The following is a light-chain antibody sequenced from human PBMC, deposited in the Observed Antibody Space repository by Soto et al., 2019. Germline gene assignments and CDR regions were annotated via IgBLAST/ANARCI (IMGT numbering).Light chain of an antibody. CDR3: HQRQYWPTIT. Sequence: VVITQSPATRSLSPGERATLSCRTSLSVSVYLDWYQQKPGQAPRLLISDASNRANGIPARFSGSGSGTDLTLTISSLETEDFALYACHQRQYWPTITFGQGTRLEIK. V-gene: IGKV3-11*01. J-gene: IGKJ5*01. CDR1: LSVSVY. CDR2: DAS.